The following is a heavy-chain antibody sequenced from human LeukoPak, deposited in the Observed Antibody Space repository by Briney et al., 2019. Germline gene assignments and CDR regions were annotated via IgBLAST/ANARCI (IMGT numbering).Heavy chain of an antibody. J-gene: IGHJ4*02. D-gene: IGHD3-3*01. CDR2: INGDGSST. Sequence: PGGSLRLSCAASGFTFSSYWMHWVRQAPGKGLVWVSRINGDGSSTSYADSVKGRFTISRDNAKNTLYLQMNSLRAEGTAVYYCASLRFLEWLDYWGQGTLVTVSS. V-gene: IGHV3-74*01. CDR3: ASLRFLEWLDY. CDR1: GFTFSSYW.